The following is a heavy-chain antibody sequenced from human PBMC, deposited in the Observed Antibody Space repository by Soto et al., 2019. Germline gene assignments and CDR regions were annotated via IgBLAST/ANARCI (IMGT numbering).Heavy chain of an antibody. J-gene: IGHJ6*04. V-gene: IGHV3-7*01. CDR1: GFTFSSYW. CDR2: IKQDGSEE. D-gene: IGHD6-6*01. CDR3: AREIAARL. Sequence: EVQLVESGGGLVQPGGSLRLACAASGFTFSSYWMSWCRQAPGEGLEWVANIKQDGSEENYVDSVKGRFTISRDNAKNALYLQMNSLRVEDTAVYYCAREIAARLWGKGTTVTVSS.